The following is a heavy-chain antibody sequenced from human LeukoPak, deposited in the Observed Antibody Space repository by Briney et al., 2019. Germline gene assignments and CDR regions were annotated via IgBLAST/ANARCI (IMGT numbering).Heavy chain of an antibody. V-gene: IGHV1-18*04. CDR1: GYTFTGYY. J-gene: IGHJ4*02. Sequence: GASVKVSCKASGYTFTGYYMHWVRQAPGQGLEWMGWISAYNGNTNYAQKLQGRVTMTTDTSTSTAYMELRSLRSDDTAVYYCARDRTMVRGAPGGYWGQGTLVTVSS. CDR3: ARDRTMVRGAPGGY. D-gene: IGHD3-10*01. CDR2: ISAYNGNT.